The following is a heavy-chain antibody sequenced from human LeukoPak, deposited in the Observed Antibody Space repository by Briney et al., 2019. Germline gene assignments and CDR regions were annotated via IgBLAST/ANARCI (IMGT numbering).Heavy chain of an antibody. J-gene: IGHJ4*02. V-gene: IGHV3-21*01. CDR3: ARVQAIVGATFDY. CDR2: ISSRSSYI. CDR1: GFTFSSYS. Sequence: GGSLRLSCAASGFTFSSYSMNWVRQAPGKGLEWVSSISSRSSYIYYADSVKGRFTISRDNAKNSLYLQMNSLRAEDTAVYYCARVQAIVGATFDYWGQGTLVTVSS. D-gene: IGHD1-26*01.